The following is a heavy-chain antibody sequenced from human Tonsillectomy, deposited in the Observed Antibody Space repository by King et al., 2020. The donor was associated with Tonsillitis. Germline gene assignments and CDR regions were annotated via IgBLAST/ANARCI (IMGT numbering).Heavy chain of an antibody. V-gene: IGHV1-2*02. D-gene: IGHD1-1*01. CDR2: INPNSCGT. J-gene: IGHJ6*03. Sequence: MQLVQSGAEVTKPGASVKVSCKASGYTFAAYFMHWGRQAPGHGFEWMGWINPNSCGTNYARKFQGRVTMTRDPSIHTAYMELSSLTSDDTAVYYCARDLRYNFYYMDVWGKGTTVIVSS. CDR3: ARDLRYNFYYMDV. CDR1: GYTFAAYF.